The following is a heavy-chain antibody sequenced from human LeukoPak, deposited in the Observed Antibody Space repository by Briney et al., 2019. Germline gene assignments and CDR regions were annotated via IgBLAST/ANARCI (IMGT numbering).Heavy chain of an antibody. CDR1: GFTFSSYA. D-gene: IGHD2-21*02. J-gene: IGHJ4*02. Sequence: GGSLRLSCAASGFTFSSYAMSWVRQAPGKGLEWVSAISGSGGSTYYADSVKGRFTISRDNFKNTLYLQMNSLRAEDTAVYCCAKGGLCGGDCKGVFDYWGQGTLVTVSS. CDR3: AKGGLCGGDCKGVFDY. CDR2: ISGSGGST. V-gene: IGHV3-23*01.